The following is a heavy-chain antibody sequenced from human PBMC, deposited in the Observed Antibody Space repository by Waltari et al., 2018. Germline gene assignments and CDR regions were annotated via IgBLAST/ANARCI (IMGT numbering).Heavy chain of an antibody. Sequence: EEQLVESGGGWVQPGGSLRLSGVASGFTFRDHWMAWVRQAPGKELEWVAKIKKDGTEEMYVDSVKGRFTISKDNAKNLVFLQMNSLRAEDTAVYYCARDHWYSLDLWGQGTQVTVSS. CDR2: IKKDGTEE. CDR1: GFTFRDHW. CDR3: ARDHWYSLDL. J-gene: IGHJ4*02. V-gene: IGHV3-7*01. D-gene: IGHD2-21*02.